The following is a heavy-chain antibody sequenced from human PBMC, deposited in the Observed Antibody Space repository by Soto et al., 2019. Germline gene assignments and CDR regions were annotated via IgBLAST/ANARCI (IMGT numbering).Heavy chain of an antibody. Sequence: PGGSLRLSCAAAGFSVSTSHISWVRQAPGKGLEWVSVIYSGGATHYAVSVKGRLIISRDKSKNTVDLQMNSLRAEDTAVYYCAKSTGAPRRWGPGYWGQGTLVTVSS. V-gene: IGHV3-53*01. J-gene: IGHJ4*02. CDR1: GFSVSTSH. CDR2: IYSGGAT. D-gene: IGHD4-17*01. CDR3: AKSTGAPRRWGPGY.